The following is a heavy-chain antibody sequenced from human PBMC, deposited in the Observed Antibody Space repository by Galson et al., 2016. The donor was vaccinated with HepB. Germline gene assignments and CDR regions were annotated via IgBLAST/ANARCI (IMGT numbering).Heavy chain of an antibody. CDR1: GDSTSSNSAA. D-gene: IGHD5-18*01. CDR2: TYYRSNWIN. Sequence: CAISGDSTSSNSAAWNWIRQSPSRGLEWLGRTYYRSNWINEYAVSVKGRITIKSDTSKNQFSLQLNSVTPEDTAVYYCARGAYSSQRFDFWGQGTLVTVSS. J-gene: IGHJ4*02. V-gene: IGHV6-1*01. CDR3: ARGAYSSQRFDF.